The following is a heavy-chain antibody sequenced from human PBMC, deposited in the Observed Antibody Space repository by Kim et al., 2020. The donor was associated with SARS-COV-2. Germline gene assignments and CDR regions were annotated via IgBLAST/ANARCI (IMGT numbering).Heavy chain of an antibody. Sequence: GGSLRLSCAASGFTFSSYGMHWVRQAPGKGLEWVAVISYDGSNKYYADSVKGRFTISRDNSKNTLYLQMNSLRAEDTAVYYCAKNGYSSSWLAFDIWGQGTMVTVSS. D-gene: IGHD6-13*01. CDR1: GFTFSSYG. CDR2: ISYDGSNK. V-gene: IGHV3-30*18. CDR3: AKNGYSSSWLAFDI. J-gene: IGHJ3*02.